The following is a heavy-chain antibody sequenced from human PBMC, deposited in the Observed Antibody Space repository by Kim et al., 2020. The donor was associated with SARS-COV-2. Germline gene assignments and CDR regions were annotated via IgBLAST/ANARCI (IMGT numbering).Heavy chain of an antibody. D-gene: IGHD5-12*01. J-gene: IGHJ4*02. V-gene: IGHV3-21*01. CDR1: GFTFSSYS. CDR3: AREFWGDGYNLA. Sequence: GGSLRLSCAASGFTFSSYSMNWVRQAPGKGLEWVSSISSSSSYIYYADSVKGRFTIPRDNAKNSLYLQMNSLRAEDTAVYYCAREFWGDGYNLAGGQGTLVTVSS. CDR2: ISSSSSYI.